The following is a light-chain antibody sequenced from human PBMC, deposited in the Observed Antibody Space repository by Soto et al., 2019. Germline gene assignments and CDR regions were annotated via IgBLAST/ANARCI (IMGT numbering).Light chain of an antibody. CDR2: GAS. CDR3: QQYGSSPPYT. V-gene: IGKV3-20*01. Sequence: EIVLTQSPGTLSLSPGERATLSCRASQSVSSSYLAWYQQKPGQAPRLLIYGASSRATDIPDRFSGSGSGTDVTLTISRLEPEDFPVYYCQQYGSSPPYTFGQGTKLESK. CDR1: QSVSSSY. J-gene: IGKJ2*01.